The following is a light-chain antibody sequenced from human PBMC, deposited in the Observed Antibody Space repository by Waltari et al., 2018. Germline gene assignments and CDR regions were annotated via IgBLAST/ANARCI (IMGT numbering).Light chain of an antibody. CDR2: DAS. CDR1: QSVGTF. J-gene: IGKJ2*01. CDR3: QQRSNWPMYT. Sequence: EIVLTQSQATLSVSSGESATLSCRASQSVGTFLAWFQQKPGQAPRLLIYDASTRATVSPARFSGSGSGTDFSLTIRSLEPEDFAIYYCQQRSNWPMYTFGQGTKLEIK. V-gene: IGKV3-11*01.